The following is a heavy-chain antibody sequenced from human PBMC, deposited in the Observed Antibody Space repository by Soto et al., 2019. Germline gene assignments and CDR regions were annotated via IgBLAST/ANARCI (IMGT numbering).Heavy chain of an antibody. CDR3: ASPNCSSTSCYSDAFDI. D-gene: IGHD2-2*01. CDR2: IIPIFGTA. J-gene: IGHJ3*02. V-gene: IGHV1-69*06. Sequence: VKVSCKASGGTFSSYAISWVRQAPGQGLEWMGGIIPIFGTANYAQKFQGRVTITADKSTSTAYMELSSLRSEDTAVYYCASPNCSSTSCYSDAFDIWGQGTMVTVPS. CDR1: GGTFSSYA.